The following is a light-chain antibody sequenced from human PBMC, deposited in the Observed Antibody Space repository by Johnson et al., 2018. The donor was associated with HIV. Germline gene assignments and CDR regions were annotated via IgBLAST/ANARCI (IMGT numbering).Light chain of an antibody. J-gene: IGLJ1*01. CDR1: SSNIGRNY. CDR2: DNN. CDR3: GTWDSSLSVYV. V-gene: IGLV1-51*01. Sequence: QSVLTQPPSVSAAPGQKVTISCSGSSSNIGRNYVSWYQQLPGTAPKLLIFDNNKRPSGIPDRVSGSKSGTSATLGITGLQTGDEADYYCGTWDSSLSVYVFGTGTKVTV.